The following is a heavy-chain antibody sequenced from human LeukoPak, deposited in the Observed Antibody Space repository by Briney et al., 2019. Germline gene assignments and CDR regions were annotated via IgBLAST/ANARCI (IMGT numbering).Heavy chain of an antibody. V-gene: IGHV1-69*04. CDR1: GGTFSSYA. J-gene: IGHJ3*02. CDR3: AREVVVISPNAFDI. D-gene: IGHD3-22*01. CDR2: IIPILGIA. Sequence: GSSVKVSCKASGGTFSSYAISWVRQAPGQGLEWMGRIIPILGIANYAQKFQGRVTITADKSTSTAYMELSSLRSEDTAVYYCAREVVVISPNAFDIGGKGKMVTVS.